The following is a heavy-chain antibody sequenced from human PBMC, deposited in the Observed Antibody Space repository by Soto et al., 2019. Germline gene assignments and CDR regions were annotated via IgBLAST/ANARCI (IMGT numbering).Heavy chain of an antibody. D-gene: IGHD2-15*01. Sequence: PSETLSLTCTVAGGSISSSSYYWGWIRQPPGKGLEWIGSIYYSGSTYYNPSLKSRVTISVDTSKNQFSLRLSSVTAADTAVYYCARGQNVVVVAALNWFDPWGQGTLVTVSS. CDR1: GGSISSSSYY. CDR3: ARGQNVVVVAALNWFDP. CDR2: IYYSGST. V-gene: IGHV4-39*01. J-gene: IGHJ5*02.